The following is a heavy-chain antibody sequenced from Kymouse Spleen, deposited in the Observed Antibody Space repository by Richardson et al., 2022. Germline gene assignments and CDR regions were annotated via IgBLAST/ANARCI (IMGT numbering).Heavy chain of an antibody. J-gene: IGHJ5*02. CDR3: ASVRGVIWFDP. V-gene: IGHV3-72*01. CDR2: TRNKANSYTT. CDR1: GFTFSDHY. D-gene: IGHD3-10*01. Sequence: EVQLVESGGGLVQPGGSLRLSCAASGFTFSDHYMDWVRQAPGKGLEWVGRTRNKANSYTTEYAASVKGRFTISRDDSKNSLYLQMNSLKTEDTAVYYCASVRGVIWFDPWGQGTLVTVSS.